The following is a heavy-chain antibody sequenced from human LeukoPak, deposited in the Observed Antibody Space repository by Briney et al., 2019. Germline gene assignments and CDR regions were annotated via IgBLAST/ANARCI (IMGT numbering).Heavy chain of an antibody. J-gene: IGHJ6*02. CDR1: GYTFTSYA. CDR3: ARAEWLTGYYYYYGMDV. V-gene: IGHV7-4-1*02. Sequence: ASVKVSCKASGYTFTSYAMNWVRQAPGQGLEWMGWINTNTGNPTYAQGFTGRFVFSLDTSVSTAYLQISSLKAEDTAVYYCARAEWLTGYYYYYGMDVWGQGTTVTVSS. CDR2: INTNTGNP. D-gene: IGHD3-3*01.